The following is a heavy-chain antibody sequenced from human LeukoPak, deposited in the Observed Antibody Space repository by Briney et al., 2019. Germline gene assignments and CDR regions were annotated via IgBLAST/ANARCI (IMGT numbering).Heavy chain of an antibody. V-gene: IGHV3-7*05. J-gene: IGHJ4*02. CDR1: GFTLSSYW. D-gene: IGHD3-10*01. Sequence: GGSLRLSCAVSGFTLSSYWMSWVRQAPGKGLEWVANIKQDGSEKYYVDSVKGRFTISRDNAKNSLYLQMNSLRAEDTALYYCARGKYYYGSGVDYWGQGTLVTVSS. CDR3: ARGKYYYGSGVDY. CDR2: IKQDGSEK.